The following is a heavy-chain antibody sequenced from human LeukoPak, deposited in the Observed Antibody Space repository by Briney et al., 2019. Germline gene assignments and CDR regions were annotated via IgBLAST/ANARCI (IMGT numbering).Heavy chain of an antibody. Sequence: SETLPLTCTVSGGSISSGSYFWSWIRQPAGKGLEWIGHIYTSGSTNYNPSLKSRVTISVDTSKNQFSLKLSSVTAADTAVYYCASEYSSSTWAFDIWGRGTMVTVSS. D-gene: IGHD6-6*01. J-gene: IGHJ3*02. CDR1: GGSISSGSYF. CDR3: ASEYSSSTWAFDI. V-gene: IGHV4-61*09. CDR2: IYTSGST.